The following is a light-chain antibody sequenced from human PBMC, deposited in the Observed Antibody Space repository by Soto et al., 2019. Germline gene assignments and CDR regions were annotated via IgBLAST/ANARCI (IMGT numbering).Light chain of an antibody. J-gene: IGKJ1*01. CDR2: KAS. CDR3: QQYNSYMRT. V-gene: IGKV1-5*03. CDR1: QSISSW. Sequence: DIQMTQSPSTLSASVGDRVTITCRASQSISSWLAWYQQKPGKAPKLLIYKASSLESGVPSRFSGSGSGTEFTLTISSLQPDDFATYYCQQYNSYMRTFGQGTTVEIK.